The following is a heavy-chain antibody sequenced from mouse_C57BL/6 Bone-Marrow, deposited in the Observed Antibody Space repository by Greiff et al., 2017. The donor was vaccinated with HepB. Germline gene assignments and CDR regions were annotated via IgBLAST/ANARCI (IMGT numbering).Heavy chain of an antibody. J-gene: IGHJ4*01. CDR2: ISDGGSYT. Sequence: EVKLMESGGGLVKPGGSLKLSCAASGFTFSSYAMSWVRQTPEKRLEWVATISDGGSYTYYPDNVKGRFTISRDNAKNNLYLQMSHLKSEDTAMYYCARQEHITTVVAFYAMDYWGQGTSVTVSS. D-gene: IGHD1-1*01. CDR3: ARQEHITTVVAFYAMDY. CDR1: GFTFSSYA. V-gene: IGHV5-4*03.